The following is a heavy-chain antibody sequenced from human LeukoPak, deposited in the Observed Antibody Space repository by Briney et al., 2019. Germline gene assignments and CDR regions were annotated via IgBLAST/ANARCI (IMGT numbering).Heavy chain of an antibody. CDR1: GFTFSSYA. CDR3: AKRFAAAVYYFDY. J-gene: IGHJ4*02. D-gene: IGHD6-13*01. V-gene: IGHV3-23*01. CDR2: ISGSGGST. Sequence: GSLRLSCAASGFTFSSYAMSWVRQAPGKGLEWVSAISGSGGSTYYADSVKGRFTISRGNSKNTLYLQMNSLRAEDTAVYYCAKRFAAAVYYFDYWGQGTLVTVSS.